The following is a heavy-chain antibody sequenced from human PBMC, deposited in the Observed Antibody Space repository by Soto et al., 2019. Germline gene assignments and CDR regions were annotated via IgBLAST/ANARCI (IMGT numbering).Heavy chain of an antibody. CDR3: EREEYDFWSGYYSYSYYYGMDV. J-gene: IGHJ6*02. V-gene: IGHV1-18*04. D-gene: IGHD3-3*01. Sequence: ASLEVSCKASVYTFTSYGISWVRQAPGQGLEWMGWISAYNGNTNYAQKLQGRVTMTTDTSTSTAYMELRSLRSDDTAVYYCEREEYDFWSGYYSYSYYYGMDVCGQGPTVTVPS. CDR2: ISAYNGNT. CDR1: VYTFTSYG.